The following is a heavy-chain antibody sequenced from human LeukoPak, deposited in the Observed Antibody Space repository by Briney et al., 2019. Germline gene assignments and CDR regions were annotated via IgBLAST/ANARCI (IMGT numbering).Heavy chain of an antibody. V-gene: IGHV1-2*06. CDR3: RYYDSSGYYRNAFDI. CDR1: GYTFTGYY. D-gene: IGHD3-22*01. J-gene: IGHJ3*02. CDR2: INPNSGGT. Sequence: ASVKVSCKASGYTFTGYYMRWVRQAPGQGLEWMGRINPNSGGTNYAQKFQGRVTMTRDTSISTAYMELSRLRSDDTAVYYCRYYDSSGYYRNAFDIWGQGTMVTVSS.